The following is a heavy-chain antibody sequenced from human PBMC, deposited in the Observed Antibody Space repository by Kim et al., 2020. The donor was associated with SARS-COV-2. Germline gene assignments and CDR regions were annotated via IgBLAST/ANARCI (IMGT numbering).Heavy chain of an antibody. J-gene: IGHJ4*02. Sequence: YATSIKGRFTISREDYKTTAYLQMNSLTTEDTDMYYCTIRSMITFGGSDYWGQGTLVTVSS. D-gene: IGHD3-16*01. V-gene: IGHV3-73*01. CDR3: TIRSMITFGGSDY.